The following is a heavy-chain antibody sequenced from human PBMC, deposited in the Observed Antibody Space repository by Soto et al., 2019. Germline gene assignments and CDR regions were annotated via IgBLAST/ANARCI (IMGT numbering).Heavy chain of an antibody. CDR3: ARGRSPGANSNHFYFDY. V-gene: IGHV3-30*04. J-gene: IGHJ4*02. Sequence: QEQLVESGGGVVQPGRSLRLSCVASGFTFSSHAMHWVRQAPGKGLEWVATISYDGSNKYYAASGKGRITISRDNSKNTLYLQMNSLRAEDTAVYFCARGRSPGANSNHFYFDYWGQGTLVTVSS. D-gene: IGHD4-4*01. CDR1: GFTFSSHA. CDR2: ISYDGSNK.